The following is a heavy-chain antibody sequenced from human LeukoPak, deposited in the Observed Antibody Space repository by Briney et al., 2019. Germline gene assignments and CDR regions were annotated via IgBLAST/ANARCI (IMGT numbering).Heavy chain of an antibody. CDR3: ARMVVAATKSHFDY. CDR2: INHSGST. CDR1: GGSISSGSYY. V-gene: IGHV4-61*10. Sequence: SETLSLTCTVSGGSISSGSYYWSWIRQPAGKGLEWIGEINHSGSTNYNPSLKSRVTISVHTSKNQFSLKLSSVTAADTAVYYCARMVVAATKSHFDYWGQGTLVTVSS. D-gene: IGHD2-15*01. J-gene: IGHJ4*02.